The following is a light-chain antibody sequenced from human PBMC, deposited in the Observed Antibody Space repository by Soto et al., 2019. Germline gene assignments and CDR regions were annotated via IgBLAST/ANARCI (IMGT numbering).Light chain of an antibody. Sequence: QSALTQPASVSGSPGQSIAISCTGTSSDIGNYNYVSWYQQHPGKAPKLIIYEVSNRPSGVSNRFSGSKSGNTASLTISGLQADDEADYYCSSFTNSLTLVFGGGTQVTVL. V-gene: IGLV2-14*01. CDR1: SSDIGNYNY. CDR3: SSFTNSLTLV. CDR2: EVS. J-gene: IGLJ3*02.